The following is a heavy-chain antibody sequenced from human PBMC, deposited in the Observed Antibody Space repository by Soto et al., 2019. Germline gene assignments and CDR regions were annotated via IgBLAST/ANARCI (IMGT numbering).Heavy chain of an antibody. CDR1: GGTFSSYA. D-gene: IGHD2-2*02. J-gene: IGHJ6*02. Sequence: QVQLVQSGAEVKKPGSSVKVSCKASGGTFSSYAISWVRQAPGQGLEWMGGIIPIFGTANYAQKFQGRVTITPDESTSTAYMELSSLRSEDTAVYYCASGEVVVVPAAIQVHYDYGMDVWGQGTTVTVSS. V-gene: IGHV1-69*01. CDR2: IIPIFGTA. CDR3: ASGEVVVVPAAIQVHYDYGMDV.